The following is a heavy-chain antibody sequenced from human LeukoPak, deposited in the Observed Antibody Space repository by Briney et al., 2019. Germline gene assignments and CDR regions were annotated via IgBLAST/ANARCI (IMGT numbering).Heavy chain of an antibody. CDR3: ASRLLTYYYDSSGYYSPGAFDI. CDR2: IYHSGST. Sequence: SETLSLTCTVSGYSISSGYYWGWIRQPPGKGLEWIGSIYHSGSTYYNPSLKSRVTISVDTSKNQFSLKLSSATAADTAVYYCASRLLTYYYDSSGYYSPGAFDIWGQGTMVTVSS. V-gene: IGHV4-38-2*02. J-gene: IGHJ3*02. D-gene: IGHD3-22*01. CDR1: GYSISSGYY.